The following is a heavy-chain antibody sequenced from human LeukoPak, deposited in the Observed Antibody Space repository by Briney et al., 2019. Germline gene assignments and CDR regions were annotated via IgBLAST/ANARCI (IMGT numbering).Heavy chain of an antibody. CDR2: ISSSSSYI. J-gene: IGHJ4*01. CDR1: GFTFSSYS. D-gene: IGHD6-13*01. V-gene: IGHV3-21*01. Sequence: GSLRLSCAASGFTFSSYSMNWVRQAPGKGLEWVSSISSSSSYIYYADSVKGRFTISRDNAKNSLYLQMNSLRAEDTAVYYCARDGTAPGLYFDLWGQGTLVTVSS. CDR3: ARDGTAPGLYFDL.